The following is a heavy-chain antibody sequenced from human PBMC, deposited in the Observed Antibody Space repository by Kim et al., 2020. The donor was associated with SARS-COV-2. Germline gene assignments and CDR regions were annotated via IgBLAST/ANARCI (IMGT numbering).Heavy chain of an antibody. V-gene: IGHV4-34*01. CDR2: INHSGST. Sequence: SETLSLTCAVYGGSFSGYYWSWIRQPPGKGLEWIGEINHSGSTNYNPSLKSRVTISVDTSKNQFSLKLSSVTAADTAVYYCAREALDYGGNDPAEYFQHWGQGTLVTVSS. CDR1: GGSFSGYY. D-gene: IGHD4-17*01. J-gene: IGHJ1*01. CDR3: AREALDYGGNDPAEYFQH.